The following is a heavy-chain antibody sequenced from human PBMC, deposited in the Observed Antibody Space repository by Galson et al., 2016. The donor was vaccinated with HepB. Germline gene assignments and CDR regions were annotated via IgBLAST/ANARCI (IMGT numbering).Heavy chain of an antibody. CDR3: TRDGGVIVVVPAAMSPGV. CDR1: GFTFGDYA. Sequence: SLRLSCAASGFTFGDYAMSWFRQAPGKGLAWVGFIRSKAYGGTTEYAASVKGRFTISRDDSKYIPYLQMNSLKTEDTAVYYCTRDGGVIVVVPAAMSPGVWGQGTLVTVSS. CDR2: IRSKAYGGTT. J-gene: IGHJ4*02. V-gene: IGHV3-49*03. D-gene: IGHD2-2*01.